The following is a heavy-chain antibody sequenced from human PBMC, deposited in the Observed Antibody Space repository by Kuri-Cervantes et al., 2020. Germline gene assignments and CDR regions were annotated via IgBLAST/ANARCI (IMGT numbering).Heavy chain of an antibody. CDR3: AKTSYGDYLDY. D-gene: IGHD4-17*01. CDR1: GFTFSTYS. CDR2: ISSSNNYI. V-gene: IGHV3-21*04. J-gene: IGHJ4*02. Sequence: GGSLRLSCAASGFTFSTYSMNWVRQAPGKGLEWVSLISSSNNYIYYADSVKGRFTISRDNAKNSLYLQMNSLRAEDTAVYYCAKTSYGDYLDYWGQGTLVTVSS.